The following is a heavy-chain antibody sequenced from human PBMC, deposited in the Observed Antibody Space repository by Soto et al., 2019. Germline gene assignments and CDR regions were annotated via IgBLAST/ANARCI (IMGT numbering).Heavy chain of an antibody. CDR1: GGTFSSYT. V-gene: IGHV1-69*02. J-gene: IGHJ4*02. CDR3: ARVTYYDFWSGYYTFSEPGPQLYYFDY. CDR2: IIPIHGIT. D-gene: IGHD3-3*01. Sequence: SAKVSCKECGGTFSSYTISWLRQAPGQGLEWMGRIIPIHGITNYAQKLQGRVTMTADTSTSTAYMELRSLRSDDTAVYYCARVTYYDFWSGYYTFSEPGPQLYYFDYWGQGTLVTVSS.